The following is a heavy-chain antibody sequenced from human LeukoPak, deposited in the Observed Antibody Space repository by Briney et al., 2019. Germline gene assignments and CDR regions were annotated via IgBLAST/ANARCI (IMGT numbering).Heavy chain of an antibody. J-gene: IGHJ4*02. CDR1: GGSISSGEYY. CDR3: ARVEPSRSGYDYWIFDY. V-gene: IGHV4-30-4*01. CDR2: IYYSGST. Sequence: SETLSLTCTVSGGSISSGEYYWSWIRQPPGKGLEWIGYIYYSGSTYHNPSLKSRVTISLDTSKNQLSLKLTSVTAADTAVYYCARVEPSRSGYDYWIFDYWGQGTLVTVSS. D-gene: IGHD5-12*01.